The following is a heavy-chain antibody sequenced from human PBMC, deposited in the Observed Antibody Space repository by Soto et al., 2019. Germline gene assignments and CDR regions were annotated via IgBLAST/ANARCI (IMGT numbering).Heavy chain of an antibody. Sequence: GGSLRLSCTASGFTFSNYGMSWVRQAPGKGLEWVSVISGSGGSTYYADSVKGRFTLSRDNSKNTVYLQMNSLRAEDTAVYYCAKDSPVGVPLLRDLHDWGQGTLVTVSS. CDR1: GFTFSNYG. CDR2: ISGSGGST. CDR3: AKDSPVGVPLLRDLHD. J-gene: IGHJ1*01. V-gene: IGHV3-23*01. D-gene: IGHD2-15*01.